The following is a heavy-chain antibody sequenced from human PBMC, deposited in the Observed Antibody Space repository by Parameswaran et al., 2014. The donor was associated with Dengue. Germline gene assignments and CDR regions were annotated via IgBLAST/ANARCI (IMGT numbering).Heavy chain of an antibody. Sequence: VRQGSREGLEWIGEINHSGSTNYNPSLKSRVTISVDTSKNQFSLKLSSVTAADTAVYYCARGIPTYYYDSSGYYRRNWFDPWGQGTLVTVSS. V-gene: IGHV4-34*01. D-gene: IGHD3-22*01. J-gene: IGHJ5*02. CDR2: INHSGST. CDR3: ARGIPTYYYDSSGYYRRNWFDP.